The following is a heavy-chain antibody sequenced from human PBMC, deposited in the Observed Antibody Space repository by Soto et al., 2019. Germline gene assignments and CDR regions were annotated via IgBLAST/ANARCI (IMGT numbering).Heavy chain of an antibody. J-gene: IGHJ4*02. D-gene: IGHD6-19*01. CDR2: IRGSDGST. CDR1: GFTFSGYA. Sequence: EVQLLESGGGLVQPGGSLTLSCAASGFTFSGYAMTWVRQAPGKGLEWVSAIRGSDGSTYYEDYVKGRLTISIDNSKNTLYLQMNSPIAEDTAVYYCSKRHSSGWYTGGDYWGPGTLVTVSS. V-gene: IGHV3-23*01. CDR3: SKRHSSGWYTGGDY.